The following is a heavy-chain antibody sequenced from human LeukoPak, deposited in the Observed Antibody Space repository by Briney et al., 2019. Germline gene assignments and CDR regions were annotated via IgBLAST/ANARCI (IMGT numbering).Heavy chain of an antibody. CDR2: IYYSGST. V-gene: IGHV4-59*01. Sequence: SETLSLTCTVSGGSISSYYWSWIRQPPGKGLEWIGYIYYSGSTNYNPSLKSRVTISVDTSKNQFSLKLSSVTAADTAVYYCARSEFDWLLKFAYWGQGTLVTVSS. J-gene: IGHJ4*02. CDR1: GGSISSYY. CDR3: ARSEFDWLLKFAY. D-gene: IGHD3-9*01.